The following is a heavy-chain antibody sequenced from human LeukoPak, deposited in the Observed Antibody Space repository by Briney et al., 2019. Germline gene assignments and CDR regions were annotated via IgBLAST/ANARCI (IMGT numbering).Heavy chain of an antibody. CDR2: ISGSSTYI. J-gene: IGHJ6*03. V-gene: IGHV3-21*01. CDR1: GFTFSKYS. Sequence: GGSLRLSCAASGFTFSKYSMNWVRQAPGKGLEWVSFISGSSTYIYYADSVKGRFTISRDNSKNTLYLQMNSLRAEDTAVYYCARDREKYYGSGLDYYYYYYMDVWGKGTTVTVSS. CDR3: ARDREKYYGSGLDYYYYYYMDV. D-gene: IGHD3-10*01.